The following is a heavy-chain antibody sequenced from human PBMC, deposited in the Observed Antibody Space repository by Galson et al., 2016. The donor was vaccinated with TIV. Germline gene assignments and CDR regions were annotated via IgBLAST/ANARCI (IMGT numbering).Heavy chain of an antibody. CDR2: INPDSGDT. CDR1: GYTFTGYY. CDR3: ARALNYCMDV. V-gene: IGHV1-2*02. Sequence: SVKVSCKASGYTFTGYYMHWVRQAPGQGLEWMGWINPDSGDTNSAQEFQGRVTMTRDTSITTAYMDVSSLRPDDTAVYFCARALNYCMDVWGQGTTVTVSS. D-gene: IGHD3-10*01. J-gene: IGHJ6*02.